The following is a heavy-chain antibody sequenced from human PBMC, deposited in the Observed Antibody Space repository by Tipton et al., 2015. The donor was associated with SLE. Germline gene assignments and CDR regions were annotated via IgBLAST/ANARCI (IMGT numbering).Heavy chain of an antibody. J-gene: IGHJ3*02. D-gene: IGHD5-18*01. Sequence: LRLSCTVSGGSISSHYWSWNRQPPGKGLEWIGYIYYSGSTNYNPSLKSRVTISVDTSKNQFSLKLSSVTAADTAVYYCAREWKEGYSYRGGAFDIWGQGTMVTVSS. CDR3: AREWKEGYSYRGGAFDI. CDR1: GGSISSHY. V-gene: IGHV4-59*11. CDR2: IYYSGST.